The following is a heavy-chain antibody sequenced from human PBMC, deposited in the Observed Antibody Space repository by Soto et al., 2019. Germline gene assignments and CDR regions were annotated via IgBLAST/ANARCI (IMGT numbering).Heavy chain of an antibody. CDR2: INTDGSNI. D-gene: IGHD3-3*01. CDR1: GFTLSSYW. Sequence: PGGSLRLSCVASGFTLSSYWMHWVRQAPGKGLVWVSRINTDGSNINYADSVKGRFTISRDNAKNTLYLQMNSLRAEDTAVYYCAKAGFWSGYYSLVGYWGQGTLVTVSS. V-gene: IGHV3-74*01. CDR3: AKAGFWSGYYSLVGY. J-gene: IGHJ4*02.